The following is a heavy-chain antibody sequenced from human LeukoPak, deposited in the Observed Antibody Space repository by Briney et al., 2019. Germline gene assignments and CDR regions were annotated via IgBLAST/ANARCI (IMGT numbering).Heavy chain of an antibody. CDR1: GFTFSSYG. J-gene: IGHJ4*02. CDR2: IWYDGSNK. Sequence: GGSLRLSCAASGFTFSSYGMHWVRQAPGKGLEWVAVIWYDGSNKYYADSVKGRFTISRDNSKNTLYLQMNSLRAEDTAVYYCARDQGYSYGNFDYWGQGTLVTVSS. D-gene: IGHD5-18*01. CDR3: ARDQGYSYGNFDY. V-gene: IGHV3-33*01.